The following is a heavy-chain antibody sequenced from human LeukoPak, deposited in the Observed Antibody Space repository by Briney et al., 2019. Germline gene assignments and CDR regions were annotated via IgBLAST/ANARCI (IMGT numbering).Heavy chain of an antibody. J-gene: IGHJ3*02. CDR1: GFTFSSYS. CDR3: ARVADYYDSSGGAFDI. D-gene: IGHD3-22*01. Sequence: GGSLSLSCAASGFTFSSYSMNWVRQAPGKGLEWVSYISSSSSTIYYADSVKGRFTISRDNAKNSLYLQMNSLRAEDTAVYYCARVADYYDSSGGAFDIWGQGTMVTVSS. CDR2: ISSSSSTI. V-gene: IGHV3-48*01.